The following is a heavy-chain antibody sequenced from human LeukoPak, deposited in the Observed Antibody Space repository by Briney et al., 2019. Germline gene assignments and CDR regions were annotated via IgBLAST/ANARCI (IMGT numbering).Heavy chain of an antibody. V-gene: IGHV3-23*01. CDR3: AKQKGYCSGGSCYYSDY. CDR1: GVTFSRYA. CDR2: LSGSGAST. J-gene: IGHJ4*02. Sequence: GGSLRLTCAASGVTFSRYAMSWVRQAPGKGLEWVSTLSGSGASTSYADSVKGRFTISRDNSKNTLYLQMNSLRAEDTARYYCAKQKGYCSGGSCYYSDYWGQGTLVTVSS. D-gene: IGHD2-15*01.